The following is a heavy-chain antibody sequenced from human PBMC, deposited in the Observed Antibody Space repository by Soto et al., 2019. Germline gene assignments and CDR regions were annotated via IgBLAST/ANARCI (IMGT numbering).Heavy chain of an antibody. D-gene: IGHD5-12*01. CDR2: INPNSGGT. J-gene: IGHJ5*02. CDR3: AAGYSGYDSLGFDP. CDR1: GYTFTGYY. Sequence: ASVKVSCKASGYTFTGYYMHWVRQAPGQGLEWMGWINPNSGGTNYAQKFQGWVTMTRDTSISTAYMELSRLRSDDTAVYYCAAGYSGYDSLGFDPWGQGTLVTASS. V-gene: IGHV1-2*04.